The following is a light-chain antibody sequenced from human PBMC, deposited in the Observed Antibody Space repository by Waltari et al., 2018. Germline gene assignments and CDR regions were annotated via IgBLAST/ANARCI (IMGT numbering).Light chain of an antibody. Sequence: QSALTHPASVSGAPGQSSTISCTGTSSDVGTYNLVSWYQYHSGKGPKVMIYEGTKRPSGVSNRFSGSESGNTASLTISGLQAEDEADYYCCSYAGGTTSVLFGGGTKLTVL. J-gene: IGLJ2*01. CDR1: SSDVGTYNL. CDR2: EGT. V-gene: IGLV2-23*01. CDR3: CSYAGGTTSVL.